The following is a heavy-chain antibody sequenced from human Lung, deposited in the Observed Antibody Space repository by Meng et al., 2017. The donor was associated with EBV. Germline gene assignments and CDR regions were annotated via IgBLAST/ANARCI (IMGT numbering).Heavy chain of an antibody. CDR2: ISGSGGST. CDR1: GFTFSSYA. CDR3: AKDSGIVVVVAADY. D-gene: IGHD2-15*01. J-gene: IGHJ4*02. V-gene: IGHV3-23*04. Sequence: EVQLVESXGGLVQPGXSLRLSXAASGFTFSSYAMSWVRQAPGKGLEWVSAISGSGGSTYYADSVKGRFTISRDNSKNTLYLQMNSLRAEDTAVYYCAKDSGIVVVVAADYWGQGTLVTVSS.